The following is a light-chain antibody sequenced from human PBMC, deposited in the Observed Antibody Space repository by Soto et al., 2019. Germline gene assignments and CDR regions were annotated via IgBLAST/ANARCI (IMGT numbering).Light chain of an antibody. CDR3: QQSNSIPYS. V-gene: IGKV1-39*01. CDR1: QSISSY. CDR2: AAS. J-gene: IGKJ2*03. Sequence: DIQMTQSPSSLSASVGDRVTITCRASQSISSYLKWYQQKPGKAPKLLIYAASRLQSGVPSRFSGSGSGTDFTLTISRLQPEDFTTYYCQQSNSIPYSFGGGTKLEIK.